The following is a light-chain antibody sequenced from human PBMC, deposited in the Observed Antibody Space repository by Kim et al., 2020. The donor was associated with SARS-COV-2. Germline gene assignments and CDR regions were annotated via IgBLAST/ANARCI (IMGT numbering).Light chain of an antibody. CDR1: NSISSS. CDR3: QQQSKWPPAPS. J-gene: IGKJ4*01. V-gene: IGKV3-11*01. CDR2: DAA. Sequence: GEGATISCRASNSISSSLAWYQQTRGQAPRLLMYDAAIRATGIPDRFSGSGSGTDFTLTIGGLDPEDFGVYFCQQQSKWPPAPSFGGGTKVDIK.